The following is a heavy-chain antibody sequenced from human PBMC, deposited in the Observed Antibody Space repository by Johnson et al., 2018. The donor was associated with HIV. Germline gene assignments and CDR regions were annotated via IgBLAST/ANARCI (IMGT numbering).Heavy chain of an antibody. CDR2: ISYDGSNK. CDR3: ARVHVRGIIFDAFDI. Sequence: VQLLESGGGLVKPGGSLRLSCAASGFTFSDYYMSWVRHAPGKGLEWVAVISYDGSNKYCADSVKGRFTISRDNSKNTLYLQMNSLRAEDTAVYYCARVHVRGIIFDAFDIWGPGTMVTVSS. J-gene: IGHJ3*02. CDR1: GFTFSDYY. D-gene: IGHD3-10*01. V-gene: IGHV3-30-3*01.